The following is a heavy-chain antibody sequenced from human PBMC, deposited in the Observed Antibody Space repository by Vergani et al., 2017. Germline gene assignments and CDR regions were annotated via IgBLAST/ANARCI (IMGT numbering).Heavy chain of an antibody. D-gene: IGHD3-22*01. V-gene: IGHV4-59*08. Sequence: QVQLQESGPGLVKPSETLSLTCTVSGGSISSYYWSWIRQPPGKGLEWIGYIYYSGSTNYNPSLKSRVTISVDTSKNQFSLKLSSVTAADTAVYYCARGTNYYDSSGYSSWGQGTMVTVSS. CDR3: ARGTNYYDSSGYSS. CDR2: IYYSGST. CDR1: GGSISSYY. J-gene: IGHJ3*01.